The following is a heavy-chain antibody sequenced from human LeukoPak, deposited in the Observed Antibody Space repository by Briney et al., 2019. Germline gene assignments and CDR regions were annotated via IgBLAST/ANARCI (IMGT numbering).Heavy chain of an antibody. D-gene: IGHD3-22*01. Sequence: GGSLRLSCAASGFTFSSYSMNRVRQAPGKGLEWVSSISSSSSYIYYADSVKGRFTISRDNAKNSLYLQMNSLRAEDTAVYYCATNRYYYDSSGLPHDYWGQGTLVTASS. CDR2: ISSSSSYI. CDR3: ATNRYYYDSSGLPHDY. J-gene: IGHJ4*02. CDR1: GFTFSSYS. V-gene: IGHV3-21*01.